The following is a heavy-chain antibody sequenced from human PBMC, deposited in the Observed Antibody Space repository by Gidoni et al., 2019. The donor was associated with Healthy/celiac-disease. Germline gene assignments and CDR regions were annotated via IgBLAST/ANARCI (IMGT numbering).Heavy chain of an antibody. CDR1: GGSISSRSYY. D-gene: IGHD6-13*01. J-gene: IGHJ5*02. CDR3: ARCIAAAGTEGRYNWFDP. CDR2: IYFSGST. Sequence: QLQLQESGPGLVKPSETLSLTCTVSGGSISSRSYYWGWIRQPPGKGLEWIGSIYFSGSTYYNPSLKSRVTISVDTSKNQFSLKLSSVTAADTAVYYCARCIAAAGTEGRYNWFDPWGQGTLVTVSS. V-gene: IGHV4-39*01.